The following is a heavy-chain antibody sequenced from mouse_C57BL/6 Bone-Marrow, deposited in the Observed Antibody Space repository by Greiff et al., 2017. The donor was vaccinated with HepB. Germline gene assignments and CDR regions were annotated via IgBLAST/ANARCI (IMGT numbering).Heavy chain of an antibody. CDR1: GFSLTSYG. CDR3: ARPMITTEFAY. J-gene: IGHJ3*01. Sequence: QVQLQQLGPGLVQPSQSLSITCTVSGFSLTSYGVHWVRQSPGKGLEWLGVIWSGGSTDYNAAFISRLSISKDNSKSQVFFKMNSLQADDTAIYYCARPMITTEFAYWGQGTLVTVSA. D-gene: IGHD2-4*01. V-gene: IGHV2-2*01. CDR2: IWSGGST.